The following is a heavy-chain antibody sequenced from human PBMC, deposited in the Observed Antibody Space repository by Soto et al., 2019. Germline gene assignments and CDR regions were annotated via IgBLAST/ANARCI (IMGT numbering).Heavy chain of an antibody. CDR3: AKASDGGWPYYFDS. D-gene: IGHD2-15*01. CDR2: IHSNTAIT. J-gene: IGHJ4*02. Sequence: GGSLRLSCVGSGFSFNPYVMAWVRQAPGKGLEWVSAIHSNTAITYYPDSMRGRFTISRVNSENTIFLQMNNLRVEDSAVYFCAKASDGGWPYYFDSWGQGTLVTVPQ. V-gene: IGHV3-23*01. CDR1: GFSFNPYV.